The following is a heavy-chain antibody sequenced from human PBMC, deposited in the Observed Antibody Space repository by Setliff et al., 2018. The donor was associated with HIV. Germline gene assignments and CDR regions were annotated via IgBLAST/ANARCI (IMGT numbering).Heavy chain of an antibody. CDR2: INPSGGST. CDR3: ARDGYYNSWSGYGYYYYYMDV. J-gene: IGHJ6*03. Sequence: GASVKVSCKASGYTFTSYYMHWVRQAPGRGLEWMGIINPSGGSTRYAQKFQGRVTMTRDTSTSTVYMELSSLRSEDTAVYYCARDGYYNSWSGYGYYYYYMDVWGKGTTVTVSS. V-gene: IGHV1-46*01. CDR1: GYTFTSYY. D-gene: IGHD3-3*01.